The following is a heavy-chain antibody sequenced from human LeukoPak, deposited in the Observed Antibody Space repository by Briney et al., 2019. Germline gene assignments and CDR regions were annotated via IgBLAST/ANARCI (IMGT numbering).Heavy chain of an antibody. D-gene: IGHD2-2*01. V-gene: IGHV3-23*01. CDR1: GFTFSSYA. Sequence: QAWGSLRLSCAASGFTFSSYAMSWVRQAPGKGLEWVSAISGGGDTTYYADSVKGRFTISRDSSKNTLYLQMNSLRADDTAIYYCAKDLVVVPAANAAFDIWGQGTMVTVSS. J-gene: IGHJ3*02. CDR2: ISGGGDTT. CDR3: AKDLVVVPAANAAFDI.